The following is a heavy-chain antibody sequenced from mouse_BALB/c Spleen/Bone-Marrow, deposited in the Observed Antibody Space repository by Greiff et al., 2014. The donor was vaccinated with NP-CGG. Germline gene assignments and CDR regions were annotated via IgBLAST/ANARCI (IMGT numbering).Heavy chain of an antibody. CDR3: AREVSMDY. CDR2: ISDGGSYT. J-gene: IGHJ4*01. CDR1: GFTFSDYY. Sequence: EVQVVESGGGLVKPGGSLKLSCAASGFTFSDYYMYWVRQTPEKRLEWVATISDGGSYTYYPDSVKGRFTISRDNAKNNSFLQLSSLKSEDTAMYYCAREVSMDYWGQGTSVTVSS. V-gene: IGHV5-4*02.